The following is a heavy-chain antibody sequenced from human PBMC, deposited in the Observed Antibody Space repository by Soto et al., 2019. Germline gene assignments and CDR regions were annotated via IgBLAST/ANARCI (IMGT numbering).Heavy chain of an antibody. D-gene: IGHD3-22*01. CDR1: GGSISSYY. Sequence: SETLSLTCTVSGGSISSYYWSWIRQPPGKGLEWIGYIYYSGSTNYNPSLKSRVTISVDTSKNQFSLKLSSVTAADTAVYYCARARYDSSGSLSRWFDPWGQGTLVTVSS. CDR3: ARARYDSSGSLSRWFDP. V-gene: IGHV4-59*01. J-gene: IGHJ5*02. CDR2: IYYSGST.